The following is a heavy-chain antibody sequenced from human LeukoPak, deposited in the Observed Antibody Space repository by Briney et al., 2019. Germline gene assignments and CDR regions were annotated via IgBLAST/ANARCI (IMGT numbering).Heavy chain of an antibody. CDR3: VRDQMWSFDS. V-gene: IGHV3-48*01. D-gene: IGHD2-21*01. CDR1: GFTFSTEP. J-gene: IGHJ4*02. Sequence: PGGSLRLSCAASGFTFSTEPMNWVRQAPGKGLEWLSNIRSSGTEMYYAESVKGRFTISRDNAKNSLFLQMNSLRVEDTAVYYCVRDQMWSFDSWGQGTLVTVSS. CDR2: IRSSGTEM.